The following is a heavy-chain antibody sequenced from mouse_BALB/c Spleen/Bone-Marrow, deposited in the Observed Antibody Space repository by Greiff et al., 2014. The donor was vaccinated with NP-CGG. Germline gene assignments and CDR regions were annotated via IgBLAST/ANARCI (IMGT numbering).Heavy chain of an antibody. CDR2: IDPASGNT. V-gene: IGHV14-3*02. CDR1: GFNIKDTF. CDR3: AHDAPFTY. J-gene: IGHJ3*01. Sequence: LVESGADLVKPGASVKLSCTTSGFNIKDTFMHWVKQRPEQGLEWIGRIDPASGNTKYDPKFQSKATITADTSSNKVSLQLSGLTSEDTAVYYCAHDAPFTYWGQGTLVTVSA. D-gene: IGHD2-3*01.